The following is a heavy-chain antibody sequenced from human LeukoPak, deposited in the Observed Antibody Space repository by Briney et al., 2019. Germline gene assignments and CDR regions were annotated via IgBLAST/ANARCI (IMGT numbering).Heavy chain of an antibody. V-gene: IGHV3-11*01. J-gene: IGHJ6*03. Sequence: GGSLRLSCAASGFTFSDYYMSWIRQAPGKGLEWVSYISSSGSTIYYADSVKGRFTISRDNAKNSLYLQMTSLRAEDTAVYYCARVTAAAGFFRSYYYYYMDVWGKGTTVTVSS. D-gene: IGHD6-13*01. CDR3: ARVTAAAGFFRSYYYYYMDV. CDR1: GFTFSDYY. CDR2: ISSSGSTI.